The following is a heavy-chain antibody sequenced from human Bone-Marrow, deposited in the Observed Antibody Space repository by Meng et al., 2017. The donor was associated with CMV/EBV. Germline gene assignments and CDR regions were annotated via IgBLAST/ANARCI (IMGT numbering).Heavy chain of an antibody. CDR2: MNPNRGNT. Sequence: ASVKVSCKASGYTFTSYDINWVRQATGQGLEWMGWMNPNRGNTGHAQKFQGRVTITRNTSISTAYMELSSLRSEDTAVYYCARGLSPYCGGDCYSNWFDPWGQGTLVTVSS. CDR1: GYTFTSYD. CDR3: ARGLSPYCGGDCYSNWFDP. D-gene: IGHD2-21*01. V-gene: IGHV1-8*03. J-gene: IGHJ5*02.